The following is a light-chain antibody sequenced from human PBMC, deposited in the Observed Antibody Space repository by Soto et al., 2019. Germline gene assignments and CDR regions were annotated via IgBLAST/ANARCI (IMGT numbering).Light chain of an antibody. J-gene: IGLJ1*01. CDR2: DVS. V-gene: IGLV2-14*01. CDR1: SSDVGRYDY. CDR3: SSYTSSSTLYV. Sequence: QSALTQPASVSGSPGQSITISCTGTSSDVGRYDYVSWYQQYPGKAPKLMIYDVSNRPSGVSNRFSGSKSGSTASLIISGLQAEDEADHYCSSYTSSSTLYVFGSGTKVTVL.